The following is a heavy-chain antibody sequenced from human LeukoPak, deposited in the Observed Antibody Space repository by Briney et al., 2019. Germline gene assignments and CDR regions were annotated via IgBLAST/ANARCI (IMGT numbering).Heavy chain of an antibody. D-gene: IGHD2-2*01. Sequence: PSETLSLTCTVSGGSISSYYWSWIRQPPGKGLEWIGYIYYSGSTNYNPSLKSRVTISVDTSKNQFSLKLSSVTAADTAVYYCARGGGYCSSTSCSNWSDPWGQGTLVTVSS. CDR1: GGSISSYY. CDR2: IYYSGST. J-gene: IGHJ5*02. V-gene: IGHV4-59*01. CDR3: ARGGGYCSSTSCSNWSDP.